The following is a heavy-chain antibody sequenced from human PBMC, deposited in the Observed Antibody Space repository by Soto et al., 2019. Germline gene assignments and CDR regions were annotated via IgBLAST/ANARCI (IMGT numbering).Heavy chain of an antibody. CDR3: ARDLAAVWFDP. D-gene: IGHD6-25*01. Sequence: PSETLSLTCTVSGGSISSYYWSWIRQPPGKGLEWIGYIYYSGSTYYNPSLKSRVTISVDTSKNQFSLKLSSVTAADTAVYYCARDLAAVWFDPWGQGTLVTVSS. V-gene: IGHV4-59*12. CDR1: GGSISSYY. CDR2: IYYSGST. J-gene: IGHJ5*02.